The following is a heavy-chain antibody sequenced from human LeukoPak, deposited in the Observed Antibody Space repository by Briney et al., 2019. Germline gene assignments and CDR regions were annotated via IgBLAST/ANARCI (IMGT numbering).Heavy chain of an antibody. D-gene: IGHD6-6*01. CDR3: AGEYSSSSGKALDY. CDR1: GLTFSTYS. CDR2: ISSSSSTI. J-gene: IGHJ4*02. Sequence: PGGSLRLSCAASGLTFSTYSMNWVRQAPGKGLEWVSYISSSSSTIYYADSLKGRFTISSDNAKNSLHLQMNTLRDEDTAVYYCAGEYSSSSGKALDYWGQGTLVTVSS. V-gene: IGHV3-48*02.